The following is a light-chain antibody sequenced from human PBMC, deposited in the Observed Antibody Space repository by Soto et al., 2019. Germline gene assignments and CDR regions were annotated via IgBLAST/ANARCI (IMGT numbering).Light chain of an antibody. V-gene: IGKV3-11*01. CDR2: DAS. Sequence: EIVLKQSPATLSSSPGERATLSCRASQSIDTYLAWYQQKPGQAPRLLIYDASDRATGIPARFSGSGSGTAFTLTISGLEPEDFALYYCQQRYNWPLTFGGGTKVDI. CDR3: QQRYNWPLT. J-gene: IGKJ4*01. CDR1: QSIDTY.